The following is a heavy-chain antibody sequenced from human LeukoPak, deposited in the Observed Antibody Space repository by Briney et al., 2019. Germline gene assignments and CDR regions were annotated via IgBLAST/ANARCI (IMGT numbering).Heavy chain of an antibody. CDR1: GFTFEEYA. J-gene: IGHJ4*02. CDR2: ISWNSGTI. V-gene: IGHV3-9*01. Sequence: GGSLRLSCAASGFTFEEYAMLWVRQAPGKGLEWVSGISWNSGTIDYADSVKGRFTISRDNAKNSLFLQMDSLRTDDTALYYCARPVAGDIDYWGQGTLVTVSS. CDR3: ARPVAGDIDY. D-gene: IGHD6-19*01.